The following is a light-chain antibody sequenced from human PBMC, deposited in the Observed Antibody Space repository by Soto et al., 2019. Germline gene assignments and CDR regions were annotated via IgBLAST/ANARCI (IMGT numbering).Light chain of an antibody. CDR3: QVWDSSSDQV. CDR2: YDS. V-gene: IGLV3-21*04. CDR1: NIGSKS. Sequence: SYELPQPPSVSVAPGKTARITCGGNNIGSKSVHWYQQKPGQAPVLVIYYDSDRPSGIPERFSGSNSGNTATLTISRVEAGDEADYYCQVWDSSSDQVFGGGTKLTVL. J-gene: IGLJ2*01.